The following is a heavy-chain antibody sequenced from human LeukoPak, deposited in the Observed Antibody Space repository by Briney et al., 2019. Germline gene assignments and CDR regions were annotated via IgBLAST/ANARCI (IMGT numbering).Heavy chain of an antibody. Sequence: GGSLRLSCAASGFTFSDHPMSWVRQAPGKGLEWVASIKHDGSEKYYVDSVRGRFTISRDNTMNSLYLQMSSLRAEDTAVYYCATDRGWRTSGYYLYYFEYWGQGTLVTYSS. V-gene: IGHV3-7*01. D-gene: IGHD3-3*01. CDR3: ATDRGWRTSGYYLYYFEY. CDR1: GFTFSDHP. J-gene: IGHJ4*02. CDR2: IKHDGSEK.